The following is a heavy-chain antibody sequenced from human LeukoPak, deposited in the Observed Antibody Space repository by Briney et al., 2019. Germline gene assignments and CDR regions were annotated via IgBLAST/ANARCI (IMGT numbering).Heavy chain of an antibody. D-gene: IGHD5-12*01. CDR2: IRYDGTNT. J-gene: IGHJ5*02. CDR3: AKNRWGSVATPDP. CDR1: GFSFSDYD. Sequence: GGSLRLSCAASGFSFSDYDMHWVRQAPGRGLEWVTFIRYDGTNTYADSAKGRFTISRDNSKNTVYLQMNSLRTEDTALYYCAKNRWGSVATPDPWGQGTLVTVSS. V-gene: IGHV3-30*02.